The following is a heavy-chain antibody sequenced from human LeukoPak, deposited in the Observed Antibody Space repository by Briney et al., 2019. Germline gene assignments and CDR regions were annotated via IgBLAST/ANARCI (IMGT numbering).Heavy chain of an antibody. V-gene: IGHV3-23*01. CDR1: GFTFSNFA. J-gene: IGHJ6*03. CDR3: AKDLSAGSYYYYMDV. D-gene: IGHD3-10*01. CDR2: ISGSGGST. Sequence: PGGSLRLSCAASGFTFSNFAMSWVRQAPGKGLEWVSAISGSGGSTYYADSVKGRFTISRDNSKNTLYLQMNSLRAEDTAVYYCAKDLSAGSYYYYMDVWGKGTTVTISS.